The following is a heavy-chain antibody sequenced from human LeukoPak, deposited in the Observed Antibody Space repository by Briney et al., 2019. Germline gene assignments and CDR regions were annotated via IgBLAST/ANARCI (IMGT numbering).Heavy chain of an antibody. V-gene: IGHV1-18*01. D-gene: IGHD3-22*01. J-gene: IGHJ4*02. Sequence: ASVKVSFTASGYTFTSYGISWVRQAPGQGLEWMGWISAYNGNTNYAQKLQGRVTMTTDTSTSTAYMELRSLRSDDTAVYYCARDLGYYDSSGYIKFDYWGQGTLVTVSS. CDR3: ARDLGYYDSSGYIKFDY. CDR2: ISAYNGNT. CDR1: GYTFTSYG.